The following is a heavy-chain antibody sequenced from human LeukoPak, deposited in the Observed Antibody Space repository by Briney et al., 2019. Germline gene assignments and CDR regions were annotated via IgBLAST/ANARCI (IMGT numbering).Heavy chain of an antibody. D-gene: IGHD5-24*01. CDR1: GFTFSGSA. Sequence: GGSLRLSCAASGFTFSGSAMHWVRQASGKGLEWVGCIRSKASSYATAYAASVKGRFTISRDDSKNTAYLQMNSLKTEDTAVYYCTRRGDGYNRDWGQGTLVTVSS. V-gene: IGHV3-73*01. CDR2: IRSKASSYAT. CDR3: TRRGDGYNRD. J-gene: IGHJ4*02.